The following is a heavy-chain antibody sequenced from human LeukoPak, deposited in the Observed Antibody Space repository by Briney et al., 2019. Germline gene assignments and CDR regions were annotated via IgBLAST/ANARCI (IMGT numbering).Heavy chain of an antibody. Sequence: GGSLRLSCAASGFTFDDYGMSWVRQAPGKGLEWVSAISGSGGSTYYADSVKGRFTISRDNSKNTLYLQMNSLRAEDTAVYYCAKSPGLSYYYYYMDVWGKGTTVTVSS. CDR2: ISGSGGST. J-gene: IGHJ6*03. V-gene: IGHV3-23*01. D-gene: IGHD3-10*01. CDR1: GFTFDDYG. CDR3: AKSPGLSYYYYYMDV.